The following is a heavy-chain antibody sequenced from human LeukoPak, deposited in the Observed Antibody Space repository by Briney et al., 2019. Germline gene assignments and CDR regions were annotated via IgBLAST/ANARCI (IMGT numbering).Heavy chain of an antibody. CDR3: ARDHRKYYYDSSGYYGAFDI. D-gene: IGHD3-22*01. CDR1: GFTFSSYA. CDR2: ISGSGGST. Sequence: GGSLRLSCAASGFTFSSYAMSWVRQAPGKGLEWVSAISGSGGSTYYADSVKGRFTISRDNSKNTLYLQMNSLRAEDTAVYYCARDHRKYYYDSSGYYGAFDIWGQGTMVTVSS. V-gene: IGHV3-23*01. J-gene: IGHJ3*02.